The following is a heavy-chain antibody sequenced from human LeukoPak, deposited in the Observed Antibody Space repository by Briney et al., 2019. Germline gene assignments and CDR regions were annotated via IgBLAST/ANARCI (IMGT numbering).Heavy chain of an antibody. J-gene: IGHJ4*02. V-gene: IGHV3-23*01. Sequence: GGSLRLSCAASGFTFRSYIMTWVRQGPGKGLEWVSTITGSGGRTEYADSVKGRFTTSRDNSRHTIYLQMNSLRVEDTAFYYCAKDGGLDSSSSAPRFDYWGQGTLVTVSS. CDR1: GFTFRSYI. D-gene: IGHD6-6*01. CDR3: AKDGGLDSSSSAPRFDY. CDR2: ITGSGGRT.